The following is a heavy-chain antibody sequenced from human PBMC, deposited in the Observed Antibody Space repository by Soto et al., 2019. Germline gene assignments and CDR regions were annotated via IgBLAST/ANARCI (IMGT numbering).Heavy chain of an antibody. CDR3: ARESGCSGGSCRHPRYFDI. V-gene: IGHV4-31*03. CDR2: IYYSGST. Sequence: SETLSLTCTVSGGSISSGGYYWSWIRQHPGKGLEWIGYIYYSGSTYYNPSLKSRVTISVDTSKNQFSLKLSSVTAADTAVYYCARESGCSGGSCRHPRYFDIWGQGTMVTVSS. CDR1: GGSISSGGYY. J-gene: IGHJ3*02. D-gene: IGHD2-15*01.